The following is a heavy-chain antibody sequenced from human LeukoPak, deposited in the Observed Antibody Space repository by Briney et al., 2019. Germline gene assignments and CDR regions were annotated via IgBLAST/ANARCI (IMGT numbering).Heavy chain of an antibody. CDR2: INPNSGDT. D-gene: IGHD2/OR15-2a*01. J-gene: IGHJ4*02. CDR3: ARDQSQYRANY. V-gene: IGHV1-2*02. Sequence: GASVKVSCKASGYTFTDYFLHWVRQAPGQGLEWMGWINPNSGDTKYAQKFQGRVHMTRDPSIRTAYMDLSRLTSDDPALYYCARDQSQYRANYWGQGTRVPVSS. CDR1: GYTFTDYF.